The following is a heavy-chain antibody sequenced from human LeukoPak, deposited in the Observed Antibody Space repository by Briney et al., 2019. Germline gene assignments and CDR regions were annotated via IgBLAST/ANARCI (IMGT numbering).Heavy chain of an antibody. CDR3: AGGGPRGYSYGHRHSASRLDY. D-gene: IGHD5-18*01. CDR2: INHSGST. J-gene: IGHJ4*02. CDR1: GGSFSGYY. V-gene: IGHV4-34*01. Sequence: KSSETLSLTCAVYGGSFSGYYWSWIRQPPGKGLEWIGEINHSGSTNYNPSLKSRVTISVDTSKNQFSLKLSSVTAADTAVYYCAGGGPRGYSYGHRHSASRLDYWGQGTLVTVSS.